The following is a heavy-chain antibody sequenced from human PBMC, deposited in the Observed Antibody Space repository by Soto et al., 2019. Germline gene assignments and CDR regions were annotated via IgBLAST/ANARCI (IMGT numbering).Heavy chain of an antibody. CDR3: ARQVVGATQTYFYYYYGMDV. Sequence: PGESLKISCKGSGYSFTSYWIGWVRQIPGKGLEWMGIIYPGDSDTRYSPSFQGQVTISADKSISTAYLQWSSLKASDTAMYYCARQVVGATQTYFYYYYGMDVWGQGTTVTVSS. CDR1: GYSFTSYW. CDR2: IYPGDSDT. V-gene: IGHV5-51*01. J-gene: IGHJ6*02. D-gene: IGHD1-26*01.